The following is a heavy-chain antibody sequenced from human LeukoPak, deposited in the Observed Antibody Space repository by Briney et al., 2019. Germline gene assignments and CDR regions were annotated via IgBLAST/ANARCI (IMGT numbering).Heavy chain of an antibody. CDR3: ARRQGQQLVGQADY. CDR1: GYSFTNYW. V-gene: IGHV5-51*01. CDR2: IYPGDSDT. J-gene: IGHJ4*02. D-gene: IGHD6-13*01. Sequence: GESLKISCKSSGYSFTNYWIGWVRQMPGKGLELMGIIYPGDSDTRYSPSFQGQVTISADKSIITAYLQWSSLKDSDTAMYYCARRQGQQLVGQADYWGQGTVVTVCS.